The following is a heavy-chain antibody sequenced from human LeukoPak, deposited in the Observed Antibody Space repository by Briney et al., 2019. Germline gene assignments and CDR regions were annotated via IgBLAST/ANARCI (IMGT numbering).Heavy chain of an antibody. D-gene: IGHD1-26*01. CDR1: GYTFTTYN. V-gene: IGHV1-2*02. Sequence: GASVKVSCKASGYTFTTYNIHWVRQAPGQGLEWMGWITPNSGGTNYAQKFQGRVTMTRDTSITTAYMELSRLRSDDTAVYYCARDAQPSGTFAGPGYWGQGTQVTVSS. CDR3: ARDAQPSGTFAGPGY. CDR2: ITPNSGGT. J-gene: IGHJ4*02.